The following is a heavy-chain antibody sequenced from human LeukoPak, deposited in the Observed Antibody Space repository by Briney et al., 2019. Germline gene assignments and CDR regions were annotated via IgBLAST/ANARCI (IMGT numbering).Heavy chain of an antibody. CDR2: ISSSSSYI. J-gene: IGHJ3*02. Sequence: GGSLRLSCAASGFTFSSYSMNWVRQAPGKGLEWASSISSSSSYIYYADSVKGRFTISRDNAKNSLYLQMNSLRAEDTAVYYCARDLVAAAQSINAFDIWGQGTMVTVSS. D-gene: IGHD6-13*01. CDR1: GFTFSSYS. CDR3: ARDLVAAAQSINAFDI. V-gene: IGHV3-21*01.